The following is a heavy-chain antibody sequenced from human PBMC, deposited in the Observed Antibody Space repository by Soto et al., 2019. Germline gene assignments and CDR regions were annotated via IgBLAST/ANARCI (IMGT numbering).Heavy chain of an antibody. Sequence: PSETLSLTCAVYGGSFSGYYWTWIRQPPGTGLEWIGEINHSGSTNYNPSLKSRVTISVDTSKNQFSLKLTSVTAADTAVYYCATANTPGLLDYWGKGTLVTVAS. V-gene: IGHV4-34*01. CDR1: GGSFSGYY. J-gene: IGHJ4*02. D-gene: IGHD2-15*01. CDR2: INHSGST. CDR3: ATANTPGLLDY.